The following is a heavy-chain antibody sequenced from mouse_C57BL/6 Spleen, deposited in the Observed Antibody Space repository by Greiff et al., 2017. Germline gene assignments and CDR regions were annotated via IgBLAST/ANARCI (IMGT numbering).Heavy chain of an antibody. CDR1: GYTFTDYE. Sequence: QVQLQQSGAELVRPGASVTLSCKASGYTFTDYEMHWVKQTPVHGLEWIGAIDPETGGTAYNQKFKGKAILTADKSSSTAYMELRSLTSEDSAVXYCTRSRSDYGYAMDYWGQGTSVTVSS. D-gene: IGHD2-4*01. V-gene: IGHV1-15*01. CDR2: IDPETGGT. J-gene: IGHJ4*01. CDR3: TRSRSDYGYAMDY.